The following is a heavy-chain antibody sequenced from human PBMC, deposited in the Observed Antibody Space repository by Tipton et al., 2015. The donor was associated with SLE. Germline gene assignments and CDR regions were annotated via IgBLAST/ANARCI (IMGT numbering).Heavy chain of an antibody. V-gene: IGHV3-21*01. Sequence: SLRLSCAASGFTFSNYTMNWVRQAPGKGLEWVSSISGHSNYIYYVESVKGRFTISRDNAKNSLYLQMNSLRVEDTAVYYCARERHRVAAALDGMGVWGHGTTVTVSS. CDR2: ISGHSNYI. J-gene: IGHJ6*02. CDR1: GFTFSNYT. D-gene: IGHD6-13*01. CDR3: ARERHRVAAALDGMGV.